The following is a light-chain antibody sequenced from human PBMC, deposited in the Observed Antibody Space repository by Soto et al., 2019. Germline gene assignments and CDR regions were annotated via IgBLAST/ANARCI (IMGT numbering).Light chain of an antibody. CDR3: QKGFSTPPA. J-gene: IGKJ1*01. Sequence: DIEMTRARFSLSVVVGSIVTITCRASQSISTYLNWYQQKPGKAPKXLVYAASSLESGVPSRFSGSGSGTDLSITVSTLQPDDSDPFYCQKGFSTPPAVGQGTKVDIK. V-gene: IGKV1-39*01. CDR2: AAS. CDR1: QSISTY.